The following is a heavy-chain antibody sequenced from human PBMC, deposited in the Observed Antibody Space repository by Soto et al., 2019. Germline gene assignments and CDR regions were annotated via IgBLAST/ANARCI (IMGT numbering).Heavy chain of an antibody. CDR3: ARGSVAGRRFDY. J-gene: IGHJ4*02. V-gene: IGHV1-46*01. D-gene: IGHD6-19*01. CDR2: INPSGGST. Sequence: ASVKVSCKASGYTFTSYYIHWVRQAPGQGLEWMGIINPSGGSTTYAQKFQGRVTMTRDTSTSAVYMELSSLRSEDTAVYYCARGSVAGRRFDYWGQGTLVTVSS. CDR1: GYTFTSYY.